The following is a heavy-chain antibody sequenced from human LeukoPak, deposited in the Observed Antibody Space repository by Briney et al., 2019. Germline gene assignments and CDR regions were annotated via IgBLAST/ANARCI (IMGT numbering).Heavy chain of an antibody. V-gene: IGHV3-23*01. CDR1: GFTFSSYA. CDR2: ISGSGGST. J-gene: IGHJ6*02. Sequence: GGSLRLSCAASGFTFSSYAMSWVRQAPGKGLEWVSAISGSGGSTYYADSVKGRFTISRDNSKNTLYLQMNSLRAEDTAVYYCASYDFWSGSNDLYYYYGMDVWGQGTTVTVSS. D-gene: IGHD3-3*01. CDR3: ASYDFWSGSNDLYYYYGMDV.